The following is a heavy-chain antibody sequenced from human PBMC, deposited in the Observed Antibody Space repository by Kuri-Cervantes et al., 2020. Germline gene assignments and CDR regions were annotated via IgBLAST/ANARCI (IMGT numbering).Heavy chain of an antibody. Sequence: SCAASGFTVSSNYMSWIRQPPGKGLEWVGYIYHSGSTYYNPSLKSRVTISVDRSKNQFSLKLSSVTAADTAVYYCARDVSGYCSGGSCYGTEYFQHWGQGTLVTVSS. D-gene: IGHD2-15*01. J-gene: IGHJ1*01. CDR2: IYHSGST. CDR1: GFTVSSNY. V-gene: IGHV4-30-2*01. CDR3: ARDVSGYCSGGSCYGTEYFQH.